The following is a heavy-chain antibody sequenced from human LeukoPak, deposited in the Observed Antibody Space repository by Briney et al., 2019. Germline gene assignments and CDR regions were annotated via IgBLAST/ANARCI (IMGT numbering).Heavy chain of an antibody. CDR3: ATNQQWLGHYYYYYGMDV. CDR1: GYTLTELS. J-gene: IGHJ6*02. CDR2: FDPEDGET. V-gene: IGHV1-24*01. Sequence: ASVKVSCKVSGYTLTELSMHWVRQAPGKGLEWMGGFDPEDGETIYARKFQGRVTMTEDTTTDTAYMELSSLRSEDTAVYYCATNQQWLGHYYYYYGMDVWGQGTTVTVSS. D-gene: IGHD6-19*01.